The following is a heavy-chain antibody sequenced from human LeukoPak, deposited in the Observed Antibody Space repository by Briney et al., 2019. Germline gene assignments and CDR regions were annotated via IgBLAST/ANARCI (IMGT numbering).Heavy chain of an antibody. D-gene: IGHD3-10*01. V-gene: IGHV3-9*01. Sequence: GGSLRLSCAASGFRFDDYAMHWVRQAPGKGLEWVSGISWNSGTLAYADSVRGRFTISRDNAKNSLYLQMNSLRAEDTAVYYCARGGYGLGSYHIAHPWGQGTLVTVSS. CDR1: GFRFDDYA. J-gene: IGHJ5*02. CDR2: ISWNSGTL. CDR3: ARGGYGLGSYHIAHP.